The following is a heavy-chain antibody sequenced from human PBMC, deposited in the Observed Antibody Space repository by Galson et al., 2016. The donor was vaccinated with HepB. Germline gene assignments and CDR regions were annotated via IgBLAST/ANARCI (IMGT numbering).Heavy chain of an antibody. CDR2: MNPNSGDT. CDR1: GNTFTSYD. Sequence: SVKVSCKASGNTFTSYDINWVRQATGQGLEWMGWMNPNSGDTVYAQSFQGRVTMTRNTSISTAYMELSSLRSEDTAVYYCAFYNSSGGFDYWGQGTLVTVSP. V-gene: IGHV1-8*01. J-gene: IGHJ4*02. CDR3: AFYNSSGGFDY. D-gene: IGHD3-22*01.